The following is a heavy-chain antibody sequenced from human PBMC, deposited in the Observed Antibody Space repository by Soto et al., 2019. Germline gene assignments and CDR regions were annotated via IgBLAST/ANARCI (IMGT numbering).Heavy chain of an antibody. CDR3: ARELKSLSVTWWLSLDS. CDR2: IRYAASKK. D-gene: IGHD3-16*02. V-gene: IGHV3-33*01. Sequence: QVQLVESGGGVVQAGTSLRLSCAASGFKFSSFGMHWVRQAPGKGVEWVAGIRYAASKKFYADSVSGRFPISRDNFKNTVTLQMNSLRVDDTGVCYCARELKSLSVTWWLSLDSWGQGTLVTVSS. J-gene: IGHJ4*02. CDR1: GFKFSSFG.